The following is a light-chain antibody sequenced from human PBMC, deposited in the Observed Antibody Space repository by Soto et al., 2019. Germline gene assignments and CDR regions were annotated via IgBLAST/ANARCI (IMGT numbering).Light chain of an antibody. Sequence: IQMTQSPSSLSASVGDRVTITCQASQDISHYLNWYQQKPGKAHKFLIYDAFNLEPGVPSRFSGSGSGTDFTFTTSSLQPEDIATYYCQQYDSLIRPFCQGTKG. CDR3: QQYDSLIRP. CDR1: QDISHY. J-gene: IGKJ1*01. V-gene: IGKV1-33*01. CDR2: DAF.